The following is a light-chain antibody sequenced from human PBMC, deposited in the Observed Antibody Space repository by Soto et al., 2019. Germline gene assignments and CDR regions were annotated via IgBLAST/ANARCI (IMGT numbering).Light chain of an antibody. Sequence: QSVLTQPASVSGAPGQRVTISCTGSSSNIGAGYDVHWYQQLPGTAPKLLIYANSNRPSGVPDRFSGSKSGTSASLAITGLQAEDEADYYCQSYDNSLSGYVFGPGTKATV. V-gene: IGLV1-40*01. J-gene: IGLJ1*01. CDR1: SSNIGAGYD. CDR3: QSYDNSLSGYV. CDR2: ANS.